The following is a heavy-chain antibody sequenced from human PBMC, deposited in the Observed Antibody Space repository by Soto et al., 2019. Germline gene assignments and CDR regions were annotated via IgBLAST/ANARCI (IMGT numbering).Heavy chain of an antibody. CDR3: AKDHGMDV. J-gene: IGHJ6*02. CDR2: ISGSGGST. V-gene: IGHV3-23*01. CDR1: GFTFSDYA. Sequence: GGSLRLSCVASGFTFSDYAMAWVRQSPGKGLEWVSSISGSGGSTYYADSVKGRFTISRDNSKNTVFLQMNSLRAEDTAVYYCAKDHGMDVWGQGATVTVSS.